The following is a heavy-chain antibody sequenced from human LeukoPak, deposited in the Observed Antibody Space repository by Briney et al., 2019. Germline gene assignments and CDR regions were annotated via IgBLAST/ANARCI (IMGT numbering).Heavy chain of an antibody. CDR3: ARNGTSSYFDY. V-gene: IGHV4-38-2*01. J-gene: IGHJ4*01. D-gene: IGHD2-2*01. Sequence: SETLSLTCAVSGYSISSGYYWGWIRQAPGKGLEWIGSIYHSGSTHYNPSLKSRVTISVDTPKNQFSLKLSAVTAADTAVYYCARNGTSSYFDYWGHGTLVTVFS. CDR2: IYHSGST. CDR1: GYSISSGYY.